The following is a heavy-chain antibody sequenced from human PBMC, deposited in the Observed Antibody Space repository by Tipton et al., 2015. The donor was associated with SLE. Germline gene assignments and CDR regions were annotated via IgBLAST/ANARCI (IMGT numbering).Heavy chain of an antibody. Sequence: TLSLTCAVYGGSFSGYYWSWIRQPPGKGLEWIGEINHSGSTNYNPSLKSRVTISIDTSKNQFSLKLSSVTAADTAVYYCARDTYYDFWSGYRYYFDYWGQGTLVTVSS. J-gene: IGHJ4*02. CDR1: GGSFSGYY. D-gene: IGHD3-3*01. V-gene: IGHV4-34*01. CDR3: ARDTYYDFWSGYRYYFDY. CDR2: INHSGST.